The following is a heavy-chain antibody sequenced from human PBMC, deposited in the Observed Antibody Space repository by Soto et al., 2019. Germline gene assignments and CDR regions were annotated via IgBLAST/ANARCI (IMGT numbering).Heavy chain of an antibody. D-gene: IGHD3-9*01. V-gene: IGHV4-31*03. Sequence: SETLSLTCPVSGGSISSGGYYWSWIRQHPGKGLEWIGYIYYSGSTYYNPSLKSRVTISVDTSKNQFSLKLSSVTAADTAVYYCARGVLRYFDWPPPGVDYYYGMDVWGQVTRGTFS. J-gene: IGHJ6*02. CDR2: IYYSGST. CDR3: ARGVLRYFDWPPPGVDYYYGMDV. CDR1: GGSISSGGYY.